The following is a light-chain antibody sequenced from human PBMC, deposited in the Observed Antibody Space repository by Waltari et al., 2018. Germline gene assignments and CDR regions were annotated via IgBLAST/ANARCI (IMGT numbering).Light chain of an antibody. J-gene: IGKJ4*01. CDR2: GAS. CDR3: QQYNNWPLT. CDR1: QSVTKN. Sequence: EIIMTQSPATLSLSPGERATLSCRASQSVTKNLAWYQQKPGQAPRLLIYGASTRATSIPARISGSGSGTEFTLTISSLQSEDFAFYYCQQYNNWPLTFGGGTKVEIK. V-gene: IGKV3-15*01.